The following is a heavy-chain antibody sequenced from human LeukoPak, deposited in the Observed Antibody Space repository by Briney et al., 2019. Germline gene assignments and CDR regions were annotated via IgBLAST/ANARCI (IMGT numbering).Heavy chain of an antibody. CDR1: GFTFSSYA. Sequence: PGGSLRLSCAASGFTFSSYAMSWVRQAPGKGLEWVSSISSSSSYIYYAESVKGRFTISRDNAKNSLYLQMNSLRAEDTAVYYCARDPHSVSLTPAAADFWSGYPPWYFDYWGQGTLVTVSS. D-gene: IGHD3-3*01. J-gene: IGHJ4*02. CDR3: ARDPHSVSLTPAAADFWSGYPPWYFDY. V-gene: IGHV3-21*01. CDR2: ISSSSSYI.